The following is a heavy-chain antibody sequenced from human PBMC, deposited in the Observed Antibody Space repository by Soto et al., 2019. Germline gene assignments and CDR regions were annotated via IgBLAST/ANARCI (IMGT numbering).Heavy chain of an antibody. V-gene: IGHV1-46*03. CDR3: AIGDAAYGFDS. D-gene: IGHD6-13*01. J-gene: IGHJ3*02. Sequence: QVQLVQSGAEVKKPGASVKVSCKASGYTFTSYYIHWVRQAPGQGLEWMGIINPSGGATSYAQNFQGRVTMTRDTSTGTVYMELSSLRSEDTAVYYCAIGDAAYGFDSWGQGTMATVSS. CDR2: INPSGGAT. CDR1: GYTFTSYY.